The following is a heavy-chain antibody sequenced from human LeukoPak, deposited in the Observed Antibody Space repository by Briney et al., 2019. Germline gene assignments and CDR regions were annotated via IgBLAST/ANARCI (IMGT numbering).Heavy chain of an antibody. CDR1: GYSSANYW. J-gene: IGHJ2*01. Sequence: GESLKISCKASGYSSANYWIGWVRQMPGKGLEWMGIIYVSDSDTRYSPSFQGQVTISADRSISTAYLQWSSLKASDTAMYYCARRYCSDDCYSVTYWFIDLWGRGTLVTVSS. CDR2: IYVSDSDT. V-gene: IGHV5-51*01. CDR3: ARRYCSDDCYSVTYWFIDL. D-gene: IGHD2-21*02.